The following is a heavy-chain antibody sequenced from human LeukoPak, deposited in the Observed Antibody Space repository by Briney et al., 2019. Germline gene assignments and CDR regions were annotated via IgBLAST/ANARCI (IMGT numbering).Heavy chain of an antibody. J-gene: IGHJ4*02. D-gene: IGHD2-15*01. CDR3: AKDANRRAAICLFSGGRCHSGYFDY. V-gene: IGHV3-15*01. CDR1: GFTFSNAW. CDR2: IKSKTDGGTT. Sequence: PGGSLRLSCAASGFTFSNAWMSWVRQAPGKGLEWVGRIKSKTDGGTTDYAAPVKGRFTISRDDSNNTLYLQMNSLRAEDTAVYYCAKDANRRAAICLFSGGRCHSGYFDYWGQGTLVTVSS.